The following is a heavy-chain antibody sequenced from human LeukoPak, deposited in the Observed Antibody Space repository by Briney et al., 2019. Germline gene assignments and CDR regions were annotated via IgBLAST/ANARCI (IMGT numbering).Heavy chain of an antibody. CDR1: GGSISSGDYY. CDR2: IYYSGST. V-gene: IGHV4-30-4*08. Sequence: ASQTLSLTCTVSGGSISSGDYYWSWIRQPPGKGLEWIGYIYYSGSTYYNPSLKSRVTISVHTSKNQFSLKLSSVTAADTAVYYCARGALGINYMDVWGKGTTVTVSS. CDR3: ARGALGINYMDV. J-gene: IGHJ6*03. D-gene: IGHD1-26*01.